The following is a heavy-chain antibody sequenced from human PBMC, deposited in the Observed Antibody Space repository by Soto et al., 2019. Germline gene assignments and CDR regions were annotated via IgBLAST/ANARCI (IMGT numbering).Heavy chain of an antibody. D-gene: IGHD2-15*01. Sequence: PGESLKISCKGSGYSFTSYWIGWVRQMPGKGLEWMGIIYPGDSDTRYSPPFQGQVTISADKSISTAYLQWSSLKASDTAMYYCARHRIGSGYYYGMDVWRQGTTVTVSS. CDR2: IYPGDSDT. J-gene: IGHJ6*02. V-gene: IGHV5-51*01. CDR3: ARHRIGSGYYYGMDV. CDR1: GYSFTSYW.